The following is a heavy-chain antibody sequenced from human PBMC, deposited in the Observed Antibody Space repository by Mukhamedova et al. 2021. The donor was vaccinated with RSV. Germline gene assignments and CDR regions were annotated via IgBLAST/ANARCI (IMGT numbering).Heavy chain of an antibody. CDR3: AGRCSSTSCYNAFDI. J-gene: IGHJ3*02. D-gene: IGHD2-2*02. Sequence: PGKGLEWMGIIYPGDSDTRYSPSFQGQVTISADKSISTAYLQWSSLKASDTAVYYCAGRCSSTSCYNAFDIWGQGTMVTVS. V-gene: IGHV5-51*01. CDR2: IYPGDSDT.